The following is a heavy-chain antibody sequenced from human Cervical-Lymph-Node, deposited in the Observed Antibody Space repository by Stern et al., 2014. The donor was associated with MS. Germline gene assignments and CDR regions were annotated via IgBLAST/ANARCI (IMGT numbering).Heavy chain of an antibody. V-gene: IGHV1-18*01. CDR2: ISAHNGNT. Sequence: VQLEESGAEVKKPGASVKVSCKASGHTTTSYGITWVRQAPGQGLEWMGWISAHNGNTNYEQKFQGRVTMTTDTSTSTAYMELRSLRSDDTAVYFCATFIPTSGTFNWWGQGTLVTVSS. CDR3: ATFIPTSGTFNW. J-gene: IGHJ4*02. D-gene: IGHD1-1*01. CDR1: GHTTTSYG.